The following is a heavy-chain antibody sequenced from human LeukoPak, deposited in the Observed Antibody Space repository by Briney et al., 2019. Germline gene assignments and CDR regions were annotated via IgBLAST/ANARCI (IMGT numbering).Heavy chain of an antibody. J-gene: IGHJ4*02. V-gene: IGHV3-23*01. Sequence: GGSLRLSCAASGFTFTSYAMTWVRQAPGKGLEWVSSITGSSDSTYYADSVKGRFTISRDNSKNTLYLQMNSLRAEDTAVYYCAKSYYDSSGYYSRVPCNYWGQGTLVTVSS. D-gene: IGHD3-22*01. CDR1: GFTFTSYA. CDR3: AKSYYDSSGYYSRVPCNY. CDR2: ITGSSDST.